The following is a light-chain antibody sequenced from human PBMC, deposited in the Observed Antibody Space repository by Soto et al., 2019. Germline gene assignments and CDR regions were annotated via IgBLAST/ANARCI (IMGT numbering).Light chain of an antibody. CDR3: QQYKAYWT. J-gene: IGKJ1*01. CDR1: QSIDTW. Sequence: DIQMTQSPSTLSASVGDRVTITCRASQSIDTWLAWYQQKPGKVPKVLIYKASSLESGVPSRFSGSGSGTEFTLTISSLQPDDFETYYCQQYKAYWTFGQGTKVEIK. V-gene: IGKV1-5*03. CDR2: KAS.